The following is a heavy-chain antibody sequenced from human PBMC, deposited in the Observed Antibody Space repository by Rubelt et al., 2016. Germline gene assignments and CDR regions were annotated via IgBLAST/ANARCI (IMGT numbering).Heavy chain of an antibody. J-gene: IGHJ5*02. V-gene: IGHV1-2*02. CDR2: INPNSGGT. CDR1: GYTFTGYY. D-gene: IGHD2-15*01. CDR3: ASGEDIVVVVAATANGFDP. Sequence: GQLVQSGAEVKKPGASVKVSCKASGYTFTGYYMHWVRQAPGQGLEWMGWINPNSGGTNYAQKFQGRVTMTRDTSISTAYMELSRLRSDDTAVYYCASGEDIVVVVAATANGFDPWGQGTLVTVSS.